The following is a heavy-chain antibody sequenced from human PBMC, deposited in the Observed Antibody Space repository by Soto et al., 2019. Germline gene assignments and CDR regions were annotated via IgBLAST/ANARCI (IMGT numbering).Heavy chain of an antibody. Sequence: PGGSLRLSCAASGFTFSNAWMSWVRQAPGKXLEWVGRIKSKTDGGTSDYAAPVKGRFTISRDDSKNTLYLQMNSLKTEDTAVYYCTTEIYYYSSGYRKPADWGQGTLVSVFS. J-gene: IGHJ4*02. V-gene: IGHV3-15*01. CDR1: GFTFSNAW. CDR2: IKSKTDGGTS. D-gene: IGHD3-22*01. CDR3: TTEIYYYSSGYRKPAD.